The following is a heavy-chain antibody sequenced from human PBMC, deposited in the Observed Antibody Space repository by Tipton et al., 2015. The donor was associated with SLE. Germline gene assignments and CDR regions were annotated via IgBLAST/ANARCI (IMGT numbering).Heavy chain of an antibody. V-gene: IGHV3-23*01. CDR1: GFTFSSYA. D-gene: IGHD2-15*01. Sequence: SLRLSCAASGFTFSSYAMSWVRQAPGKGPEWVAAIHGSGGRTYFADSVKGRFTISRDNSKSTLYLQMSGLRAEDTAVYYCAKGPADCSGGSCYFFDYWGQGTLVTVSS. J-gene: IGHJ4*02. CDR3: AKGPADCSGGSCYFFDY. CDR2: IHGSGGRT.